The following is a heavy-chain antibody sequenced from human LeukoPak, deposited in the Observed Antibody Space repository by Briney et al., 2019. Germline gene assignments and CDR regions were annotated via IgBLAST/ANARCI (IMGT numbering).Heavy chain of an antibody. V-gene: IGHV1-18*04. CDR2: INPHSGDT. Sequence: ASVKVSCKASGYSFTGYFIHWVRQAPGQGLEWLGRINPHSGDTDYAQKLQGRVTMTTDTSTSTAYMELRSLRSDDTAVYYCARAPYYGDYDYWGQGTLVTVSS. CDR1: GYSFTGYF. D-gene: IGHD4-17*01. CDR3: ARAPYYGDYDY. J-gene: IGHJ4*02.